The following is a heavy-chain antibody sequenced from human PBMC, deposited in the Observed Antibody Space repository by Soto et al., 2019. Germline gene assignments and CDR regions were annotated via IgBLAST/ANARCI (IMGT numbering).Heavy chain of an antibody. V-gene: IGHV1-69*01. CDR1: VGTFSSYA. Sequence: QVQLVQSGTEVKKPGSSVKVSCKASVGTFSSYAISWVRQAPGQGLEWMGGIIPIFGTANYALKFQGRVTITADESTHTAYMELSSPTSEDTAIYYCAGERLGDTRDCGMDVWGEGATVTVSS. CDR3: AGERLGDTRDCGMDV. CDR2: IIPIFGTA. D-gene: IGHD3-16*01. J-gene: IGHJ6*04.